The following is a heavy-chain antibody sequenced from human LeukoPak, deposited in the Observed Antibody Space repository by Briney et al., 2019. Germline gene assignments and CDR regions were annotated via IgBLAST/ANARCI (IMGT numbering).Heavy chain of an antibody. Sequence: PSETLSLTCTVSGGSISSYYWSWIRQPPGKGLEWIGRIYTSGSTNYNPSLKSRVTISVDTSKNQFSLKLSSVTAADTAVYYCACSSRSAFDIWGQGTMVTVSS. J-gene: IGHJ3*02. D-gene: IGHD6-6*01. CDR3: ACSSRSAFDI. CDR2: IYTSGST. V-gene: IGHV4-4*08. CDR1: GGSISSYY.